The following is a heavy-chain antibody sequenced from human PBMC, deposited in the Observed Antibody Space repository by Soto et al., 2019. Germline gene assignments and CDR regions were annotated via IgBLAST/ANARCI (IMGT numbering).Heavy chain of an antibody. CDR1: GFTFTSYA. CDR3: AKDTPNCSGSRCFSDYVFDI. CDR2: IDRSGGKT. D-gene: IGHD2-15*01. V-gene: IGHV3-23*01. J-gene: IGHJ3*02. Sequence: GGSLRLSCAASGFTFTSYAMSWVRQAPGKGLEWVSAIDRSGGKTYYADSVKGRFTISGDNSKNTLYLQINSLRAEDTAVYYCAKDTPNCSGSRCFSDYVFDIWGQGTMVTVSS.